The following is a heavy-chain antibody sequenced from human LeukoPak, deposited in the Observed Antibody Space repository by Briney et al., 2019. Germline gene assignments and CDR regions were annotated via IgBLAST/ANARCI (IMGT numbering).Heavy chain of an antibody. Sequence: GGSPRLSCAASGFTFSSYAMHWVRQAPGKGLGWVGVISYDGSNKYYADSVKGRFTISRDNSKNTLYLQMNSLRAEDTAVYYCATTHVVVTANFDYWGQGTLVTVSS. CDR1: GFTFSSYA. CDR2: ISYDGSNK. D-gene: IGHD2-21*02. CDR3: ATTHVVVTANFDY. V-gene: IGHV3-30-3*01. J-gene: IGHJ4*02.